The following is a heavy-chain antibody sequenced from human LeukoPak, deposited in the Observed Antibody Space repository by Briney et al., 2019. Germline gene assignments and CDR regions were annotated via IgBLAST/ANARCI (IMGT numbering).Heavy chain of an antibody. CDR3: AREVQPHCSTTSCSGNY. D-gene: IGHD2-2*01. CDR1: GGTFSIYA. CDR2: ISPISGPP. V-gene: IGHV1-69*05. Sequence: ASVRVSCKASGGTFSIYAMNWVRQAPGQGREWMGRISPISGPPPYAQEFQGRITIITDQSTNIAYMELSSLRSEDTAVYYCAREVQPHCSTTSCSGNYWGQGTLVTVSS. J-gene: IGHJ4*02.